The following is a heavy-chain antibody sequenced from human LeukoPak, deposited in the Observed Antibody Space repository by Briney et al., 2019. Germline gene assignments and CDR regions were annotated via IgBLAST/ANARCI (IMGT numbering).Heavy chain of an antibody. CDR2: ISRSSSYI. J-gene: IGHJ3*02. CDR3: ASTGAWEPQTDDAFDI. V-gene: IGHV3-21*01. D-gene: IGHD1-26*01. CDR1: GFTFSSYS. Sequence: PGGSLRLSCAASGFTFSSYSMHWVRQAPGKGLEWVSSISRSSSYIQHADSVKGRFTISRDNAKNSLYLQMNSLRAEDTAVYYCASTGAWEPQTDDAFDIWGQGTMVTVSS.